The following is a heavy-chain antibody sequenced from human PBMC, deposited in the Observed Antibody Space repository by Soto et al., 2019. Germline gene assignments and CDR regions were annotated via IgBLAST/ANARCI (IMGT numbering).Heavy chain of an antibody. CDR1: GFTFSSYP. CDR2: ISFDGSKK. Sequence: QMPLVESGGGVVQPGRSLRLSCAASGFTFSSYPMHWVRQAPGKGLEWVAVISFDGSKKYYADSVKGRFFISKDNSNNMLSLQMNSLRGEYSAVYCCARLPGPLVAELYLYPVDGREPGTDADVWGQGTAVTVSS. D-gene: IGHD6-19*01. V-gene: IGHV3-30-3*01. J-gene: IGHJ6*02. CDR3: ARLPGPLVAELYLYPVDGREPGTDADV.